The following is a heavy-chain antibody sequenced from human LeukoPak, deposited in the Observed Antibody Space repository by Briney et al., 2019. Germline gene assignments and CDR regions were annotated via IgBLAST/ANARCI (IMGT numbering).Heavy chain of an antibody. V-gene: IGHV1-24*01. Sequence: ASVKVSCKVSGYTLTELSIHWVRQAPGKGLEWMGGFDPEDGETIYAQKFQGRVTMTEDTSTDTAYMELSSLRSEDTAVYYCASMTTVIGWFDPWGQGTLVTVSS. CDR3: ASMTTVIGWFDP. D-gene: IGHD4-4*01. CDR1: GYTLTELS. CDR2: FDPEDGET. J-gene: IGHJ5*02.